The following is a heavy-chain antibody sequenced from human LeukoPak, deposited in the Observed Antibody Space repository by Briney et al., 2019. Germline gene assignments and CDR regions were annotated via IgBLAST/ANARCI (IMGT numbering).Heavy chain of an antibody. V-gene: IGHV1-2*02. J-gene: IGHJ5*02. Sequence: ASVTVSCKASGYTFTGYYMHWVRQAPGQGLECMGWINPNSGGTNYAQKFQGRVTMTRDTSISTAYMELSRLRSDDTAVCYCARERTTGTTEDWFDPWGQGTQVIVSS. CDR2: INPNSGGT. D-gene: IGHD1-7*01. CDR3: ARERTTGTTEDWFDP. CDR1: GYTFTGYY.